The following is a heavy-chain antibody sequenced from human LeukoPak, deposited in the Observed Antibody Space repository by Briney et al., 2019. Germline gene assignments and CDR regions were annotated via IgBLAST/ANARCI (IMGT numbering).Heavy chain of an antibody. D-gene: IGHD6-13*01. V-gene: IGHV1-69*13. Sequence: ASVKVSCKASGGTFSSYAISWVRQAPGQGLEWMGGIIPIFGTANYAQKFQGRVTITADESTSTAYMEPSSLRSEDTAVYYCASISSSPHYYYYGMDVWGQGTTVTVSS. J-gene: IGHJ6*02. CDR2: IIPIFGTA. CDR1: GGTFSSYA. CDR3: ASISSSPHYYYYGMDV.